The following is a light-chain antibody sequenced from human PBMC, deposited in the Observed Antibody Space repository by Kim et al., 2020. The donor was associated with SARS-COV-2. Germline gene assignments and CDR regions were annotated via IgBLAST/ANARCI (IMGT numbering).Light chain of an antibody. CDR3: CSYAGNIVLVL. CDR2: EVN. Sequence: SITISCTGATGDVGTYNLVSWYQQRPGKAPQLLISEVNKRPSGISDRFSGSKSGNTASLTISGLQTEDEADYYCCSYAGNIVLVLFGGGTQLTVL. V-gene: IGLV2-23*02. CDR1: TGDVGTYNL. J-gene: IGLJ2*01.